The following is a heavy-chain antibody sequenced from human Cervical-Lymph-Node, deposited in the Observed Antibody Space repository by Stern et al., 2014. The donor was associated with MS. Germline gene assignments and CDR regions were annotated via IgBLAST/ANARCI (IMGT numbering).Heavy chain of an antibody. Sequence: QVQLQESGQGLLKPSETLSLTCTVSSGSILNYYWTWIRQPPGKGLEWIGYIHYTGSTSYNPSLKSRVTISVDTSKNQFSLKLTSVTAADTAVYFCARGAHYCDNWGQGTQVTVSS. CDR1: SGSILNYY. J-gene: IGHJ4*02. CDR3: ARGAHYCDN. V-gene: IGHV4-59*01. CDR2: IHYTGST.